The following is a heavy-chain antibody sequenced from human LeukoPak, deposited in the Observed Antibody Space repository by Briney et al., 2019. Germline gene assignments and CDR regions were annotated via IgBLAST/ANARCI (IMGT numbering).Heavy chain of an antibody. CDR1: GFTFSDDY. V-gene: IGHV3-11*06. D-gene: IGHD1-26*01. CDR2: ISGTSSYT. Sequence: PGGSLRLSCAASGFTFSDDYMSWIRQAPGKGLEWVSYISGTSSYTNYADSVKGRFTVSRDNAKNSLFLQMNSLRAEDTAVYYCARMTGGLAFDIWGQGTMVTVSS. CDR3: ARMTGGLAFDI. J-gene: IGHJ3*02.